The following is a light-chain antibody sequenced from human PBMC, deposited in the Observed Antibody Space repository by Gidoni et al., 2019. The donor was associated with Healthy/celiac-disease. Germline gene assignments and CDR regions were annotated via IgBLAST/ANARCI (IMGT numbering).Light chain of an antibody. Sequence: DIVMTQSPDSLAVSLGERATINCKSSQSVLYSSNNKNYLAWYQQKPGQPPKLLIYWASTRESGVPDRFSGSGSGTDFTLTISSLQAEDVAVYYCQQYYSTLGALTFGGXTKVEIK. CDR1: QSVLYSSNNKNY. V-gene: IGKV4-1*01. J-gene: IGKJ4*01. CDR2: WAS. CDR3: QQYYSTLGALT.